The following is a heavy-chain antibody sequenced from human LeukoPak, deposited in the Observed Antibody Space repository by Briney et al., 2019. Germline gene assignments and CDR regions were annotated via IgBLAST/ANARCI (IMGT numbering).Heavy chain of an antibody. CDR2: ISSSSDYI. J-gene: IGHJ4*02. V-gene: IGHV3-21*01. CDR3: ASSTPYYYDTSGYHNPPHTDY. D-gene: IGHD3-22*01. CDR1: GFTFTNYS. Sequence: KPGGSLRLSCAASGFTFTNYSMTWVRQAPGKGLEWVSSISSSSDYIFYGDSVKGRFTISRDNAKSSVFLQMDSLRAEDTALYYCASSTPYYYDTSGYHNPPHTDYWGQGTLVTVSS.